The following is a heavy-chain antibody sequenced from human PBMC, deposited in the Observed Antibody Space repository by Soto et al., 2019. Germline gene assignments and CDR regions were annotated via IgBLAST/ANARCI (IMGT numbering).Heavy chain of an antibody. CDR2: ISYDGSNK. V-gene: IGHV3-30-3*01. Sequence: PGGSLRLSCAAAGFTFSSYGMHWVRQAPGKGLEWVAVISYDGSNKYYADSVKGRFTISRDNSKNTLYLQMNSLRAEDTAVYYCARETPYYYDSSGHLDVWGQGTTVTVS. CDR3: ARETPYYYDSSGHLDV. CDR1: GFTFSSYG. J-gene: IGHJ6*02. D-gene: IGHD3-22*01.